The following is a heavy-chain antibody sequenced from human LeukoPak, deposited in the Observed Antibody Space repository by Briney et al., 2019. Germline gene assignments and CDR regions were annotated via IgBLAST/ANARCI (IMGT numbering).Heavy chain of an antibody. CDR1: GFTFSSYA. CDR2: ISGSGGST. J-gene: IGHJ4*02. D-gene: IGHD6-19*01. Sequence: GGSLKLSCAASGFTFSSYAMSWVRQAPGKGLEWVSAISGSGGSTYYADSVKGRFTISRDNAKNSLYLQMNSLRVEDTAFYYCAKDNRRHYTSGPNPDSLHWGQGALVTVSS. V-gene: IGHV3-23*01. CDR3: AKDNRRHYTSGPNPDSLH.